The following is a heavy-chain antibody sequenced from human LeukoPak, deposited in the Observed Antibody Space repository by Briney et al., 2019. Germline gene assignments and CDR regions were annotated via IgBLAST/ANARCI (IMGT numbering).Heavy chain of an antibody. D-gene: IGHD4-17*01. CDR1: GGSISSDNYY. J-gene: IGHJ4*02. CDR2: IYYSGST. CDR3: ARDRNYGEIDY. Sequence: QVQLQESGPGLVKPSQTLSLTCTVSGGSISSDNYYWTWIRQSPGRGLEWIGYIYYSGSTHYNPSLKSRVTISVDTSKNQFSLKLSSVTAADTAVYYCARDRNYGEIDYWGQGTLVTVSS. V-gene: IGHV4-30-4*08.